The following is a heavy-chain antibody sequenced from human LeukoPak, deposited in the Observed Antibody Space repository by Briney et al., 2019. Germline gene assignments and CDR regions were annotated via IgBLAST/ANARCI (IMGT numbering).Heavy chain of an antibody. D-gene: IGHD2-2*02. V-gene: IGHV3-30*18. CDR2: ISYDGSNK. J-gene: IGHJ6*04. Sequence: PGGSLRLSCAASGFTFSSYGMHWVRQAPGKGLEWVAVISYDGSNKYYADSVKGRFTISRDNSKNTLYLQMNSLRAEDTAVYYCAKGRGYQLLYPYYYYGMDVGGKGPTVTVSS. CDR1: GFTFSSYG. CDR3: AKGRGYQLLYPYYYYGMDV.